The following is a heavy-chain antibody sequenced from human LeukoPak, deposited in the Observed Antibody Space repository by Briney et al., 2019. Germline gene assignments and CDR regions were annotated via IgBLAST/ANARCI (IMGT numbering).Heavy chain of an antibody. CDR2: ISGSGGYT. CDR3: AADYYDSSGYPTRHFQH. D-gene: IGHD3-22*01. V-gene: IGHV3-23*01. CDR1: GFTFSSYA. J-gene: IGHJ1*01. Sequence: PGGSLRLSCAASGFTFSSYAMSWVRQAPGKGLEWVSAISGSGGYTYYADSVKGRFTISRDNSKNTLYPQMNSLRAEDTAVYYCAADYYDSSGYPTRHFQHWGQGTLVTVSS.